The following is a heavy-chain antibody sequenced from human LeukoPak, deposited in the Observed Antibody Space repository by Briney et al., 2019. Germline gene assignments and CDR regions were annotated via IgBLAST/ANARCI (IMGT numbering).Heavy chain of an antibody. V-gene: IGHV1-2*02. CDR2: INPNSGGT. CDR3: ARGDSSGWSIYYFDY. Sequence: ASVKVSCKASGYTFTGYYMHWVRQAPGQGLEWMGWINPNSGGTNYAQKFQGRVTMTRDTSISTAYMELSRLRSDDTAVYYCARGDSSGWSIYYFDYWGQGTLVTVSS. D-gene: IGHD6-19*01. CDR1: GYTFTGYY. J-gene: IGHJ4*02.